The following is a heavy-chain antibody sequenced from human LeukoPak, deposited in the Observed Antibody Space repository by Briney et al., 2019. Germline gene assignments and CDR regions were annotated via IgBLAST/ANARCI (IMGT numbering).Heavy chain of an antibody. V-gene: IGHV1-8*01. J-gene: IGHJ6*03. CDR3: ARVREYSSSYYYYYYYMDV. CDR2: MNPNSGNT. D-gene: IGHD6-6*01. Sequence: ASVKVSCKASGYTFTSYDINWERQATGQGLEWMGWMNPNSGNTGYAQKFQGRVTMTRNTSISTAYMELSSLRSEDTAVYYCARVREYSSSYYYYYYYMDVWGKGTTVTVSS. CDR1: GYTFTSYD.